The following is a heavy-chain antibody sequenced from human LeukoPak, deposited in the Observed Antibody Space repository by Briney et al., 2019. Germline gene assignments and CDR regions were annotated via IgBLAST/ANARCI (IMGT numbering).Heavy chain of an antibody. D-gene: IGHD1-26*01. CDR1: GFTFSSYN. CDR2: ITSGSSYI. V-gene: IGHV3-21*01. CDR3: ARDPYSGSYGNYYYYFMDV. J-gene: IGHJ6*03. Sequence: GGSLRLSCAASGFTFSSYNMNWVRQAPGKGREWVSSITSGSSYIYYADSVKGRFTISRDNAKNSLYLQMNSLRAEGTAVYYCARDPYSGSYGNYYYYFMDVWGKGTTVTVSS.